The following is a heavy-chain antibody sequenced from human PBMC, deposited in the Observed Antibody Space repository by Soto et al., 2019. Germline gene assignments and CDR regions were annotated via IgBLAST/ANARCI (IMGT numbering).Heavy chain of an antibody. CDR2: ISYSGIT. CDR1: GGSIMSVGYY. CDR3: ARDLGPGDFDY. Sequence: QVQLQESGPGLVQPSQTLSLTCTVSGGSIMSVGYYWTWIRQHPGKGLEWIGYISYSGITYYNPSLKSRVTISLDTTRHQFSLKLSSVTAADTALYYCARDLGPGDFDYWGQGTLVTVSS. J-gene: IGHJ4*02. V-gene: IGHV4-31*03.